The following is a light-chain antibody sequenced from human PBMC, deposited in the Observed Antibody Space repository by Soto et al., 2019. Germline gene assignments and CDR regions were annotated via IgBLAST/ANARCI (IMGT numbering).Light chain of an antibody. V-gene: IGKV1-5*01. CDR2: DAS. Sequence: SQITQSPSTVATSVLYIVTMSSRASQSISTWLAWYQQKPGKAPKLLIYDASTLESGVPSRFSGSGSGTEFTLTISSLQPDDFATYSCQQYNDIRGTFGGGTKVDI. CDR1: QSISTW. CDR3: QQYNDIRGT. J-gene: IGKJ4*01.